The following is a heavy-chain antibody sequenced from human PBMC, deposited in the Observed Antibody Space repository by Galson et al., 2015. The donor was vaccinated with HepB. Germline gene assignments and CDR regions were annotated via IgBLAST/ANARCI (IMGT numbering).Heavy chain of an antibody. J-gene: IGHJ5*02. V-gene: IGHV4-39*01. CDR1: GGSFSSTSYY. D-gene: IGHD6-13*01. CDR3: ARLTRQQLPWFDP. CDR2: IYYSGNS. Sequence: SETLSLTCTVSGGSFSSTSYYWGWIRQTPGKGLEWIGSIYYSGNSYYNPSLRSRVTISVDTSKNQFSLKLSSVTAADTAVYYCARLTRQQLPWFDPWGQGTLVTVSS.